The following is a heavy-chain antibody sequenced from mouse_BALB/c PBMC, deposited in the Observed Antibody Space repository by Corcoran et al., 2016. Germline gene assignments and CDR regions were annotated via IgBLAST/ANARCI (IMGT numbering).Heavy chain of an antibody. Sequence: EIQLQQTGPELVKPGASVKISCKASGYSFTDYIMLWVKQSHGKSLEWIGNINPYYGSTSYNLKFKGKATLTVDKSSSTAYMQLNSLTSEDSAVYYCARRGYGSLAYWGQGTLVTVSA. D-gene: IGHD1-2*01. CDR1: GYSFTDYI. CDR2: INPYYGST. CDR3: ARRGYGSLAY. J-gene: IGHJ3*01. V-gene: IGHV1-39*01.